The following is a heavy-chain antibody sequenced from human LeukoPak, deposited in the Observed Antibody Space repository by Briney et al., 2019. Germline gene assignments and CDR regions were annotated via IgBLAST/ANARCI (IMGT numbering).Heavy chain of an antibody. J-gene: IGHJ6*03. CDR1: GYSFTRYW. V-gene: IGHV5-51*01. Sequence: RGESLKISCKGSGYSFTRYWIGWVRQVPGKGLEWMGIIYPGESDTRYSPSFQGQITISADKSINTAYLQWSSLKASDTAMYYCARAPTPYYYMDVWGKGTTVTVSS. CDR3: ARAPTPYYYMDV. CDR2: IYPGESDT.